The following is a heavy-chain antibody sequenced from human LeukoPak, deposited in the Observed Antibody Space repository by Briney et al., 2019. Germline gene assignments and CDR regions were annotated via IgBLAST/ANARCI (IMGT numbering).Heavy chain of an antibody. V-gene: IGHV3-30*02. CDR2: MHYDGSNQ. CDR1: GFSFSSYG. CDR3: AKDRCSNGVGCYYYYVDV. J-gene: IGHJ6*03. D-gene: IGHD2-8*01. Sequence: GGSLRLSCAASGFSFSSYGMHWVRQAPGKGLEWVAYMHYDGSNQQYADSVKGRFSISRDNSKNILNLQMNSLRADDTAVYYCAKDRCSNGVGCYYYYVDVWGKGTTVTIYS.